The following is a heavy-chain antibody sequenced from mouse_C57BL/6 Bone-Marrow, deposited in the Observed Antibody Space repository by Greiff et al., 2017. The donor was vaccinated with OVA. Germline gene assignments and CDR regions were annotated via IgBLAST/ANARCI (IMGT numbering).Heavy chain of an antibody. J-gene: IGHJ1*03. D-gene: IGHD1-1*01. Sequence: QVQLKESGAELVKPGASVKLSCKASGYTFTSYWMHWVKQRPGQGLEWIGMIHPNSGSTNYNEKFKSKATLTVDKSSSTAYMQLSSLTSEDSAVYYCASGGGSSYWYFDVWGTGTTVTVSS. V-gene: IGHV1-64*01. CDR3: ASGGGSSYWYFDV. CDR1: GYTFTSYW. CDR2: IHPNSGST.